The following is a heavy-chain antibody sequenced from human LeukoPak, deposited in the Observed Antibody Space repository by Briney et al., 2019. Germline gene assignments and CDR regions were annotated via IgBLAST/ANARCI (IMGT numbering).Heavy chain of an antibody. D-gene: IGHD3-3*01. J-gene: IGHJ5*02. Sequence: PSETLSLTCIVSSGSISCSSYYWGWIRQPPGKGLEWIGSIYYGVSAYYNPSLKSRVTISVDTSKNQFSLKLSSVTAADTAVYYCARHLKHNDFWSGYFSWGQGTLVTVSS. CDR1: SGSISCSSYY. CDR2: IYYGVSA. CDR3: ARHLKHNDFWSGYFS. V-gene: IGHV4-39*01.